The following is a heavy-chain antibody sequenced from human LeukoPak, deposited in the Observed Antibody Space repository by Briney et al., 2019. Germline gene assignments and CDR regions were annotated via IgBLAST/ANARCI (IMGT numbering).Heavy chain of an antibody. CDR1: GFTFNSYW. D-gene: IGHD4-23*01. CDR3: ARGRPHGNDY. Sequence: GGSLRLSCAASGFTFNSYWMNWVRQAPGKGLVWVSRIASDGSSTTYADSVKGRFSISRDNAKNTLYLQMNSLRVEDTAVYYCARGRPHGNDYWGQGTLVTVSS. V-gene: IGHV3-74*01. CDR2: IASDGSST. J-gene: IGHJ4*02.